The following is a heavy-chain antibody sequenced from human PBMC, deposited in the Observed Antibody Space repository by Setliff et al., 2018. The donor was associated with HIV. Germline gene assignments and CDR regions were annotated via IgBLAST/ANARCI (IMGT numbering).Heavy chain of an antibody. V-gene: IGHV5-51*01. CDR3: ARHRVDTSMLVVKSPGAFDL. CDR1: GYNFTNYW. CDR2: IFPRDSDT. D-gene: IGHD3-22*01. Sequence: PGESLKISCKGSGYNFTNYWIGWVRQMPVKGLEWMGIIFPRDSDTRVSPSFQGQVSISADRSTYAAFLQWTSLKASDTGMYFCARHRVDTSMLVVKSPGAFDLWGQGTLVTVSS. J-gene: IGHJ3*01.